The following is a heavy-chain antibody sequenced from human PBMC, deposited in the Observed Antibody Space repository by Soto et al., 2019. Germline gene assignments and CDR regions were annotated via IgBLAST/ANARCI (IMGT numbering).Heavy chain of an antibody. J-gene: IGHJ6*02. CDR3: ARRQDFGGPPSYSGMDV. Sequence: QVQLVESGGGVVQPGRSLRVSCAASGFIINNYAMHWVRQTPGKGLEWMAVISYDGSNKHYADSVKGRFTISRDNSKNTLYLQMKNLRPDASAVYYCARRQDFGGPPSYSGMDVWGQGPTVTVSS. CDR2: ISYDGSNK. V-gene: IGHV3-30*04. CDR1: GFIINNYA. D-gene: IGHD3-3*01.